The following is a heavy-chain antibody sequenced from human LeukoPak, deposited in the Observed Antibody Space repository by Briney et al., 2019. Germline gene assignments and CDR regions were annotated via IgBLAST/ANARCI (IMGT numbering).Heavy chain of an antibody. Sequence: SETLSLTCTVSGDSIRRYYWSWIRQPPGKGLEWIGYVFYTGTTHYNPSLKSRVTISVDTSKSQFSLTLTSVTAADTAVYYCARETTISGGTPVAGPQPYIYYVDVWGKGTTVTISS. CDR2: VFYTGTT. CDR3: ARETTISGGTPVAGPQPYIYYVDV. CDR1: GDSIRRYY. J-gene: IGHJ6*03. V-gene: IGHV4-59*01. D-gene: IGHD6-19*01.